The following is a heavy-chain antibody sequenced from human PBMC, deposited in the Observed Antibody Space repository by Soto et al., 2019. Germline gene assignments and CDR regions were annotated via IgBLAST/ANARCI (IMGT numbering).Heavy chain of an antibody. CDR3: ARELEQWLVDYYYGMDV. V-gene: IGHV3-30-3*01. Sequence: QVQLVESGGGVVQPGRSLRLSCAASGFTFSSYAMHWVRQAPGKGLEWVAVISYDGSNKYYADSVKGRFTISRDNSKNTLYLQMNSLRAEDTAVYYCARELEQWLVDYYYGMDVWGQGTTVTVSS. CDR1: GFTFSSYA. CDR2: ISYDGSNK. J-gene: IGHJ6*02. D-gene: IGHD6-19*01.